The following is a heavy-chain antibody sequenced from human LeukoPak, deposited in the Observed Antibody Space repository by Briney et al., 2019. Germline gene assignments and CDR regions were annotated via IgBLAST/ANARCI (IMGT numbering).Heavy chain of an antibody. CDR1: GFTFSDYY. V-gene: IGHV3-11*01. CDR2: ISISGTTI. CDR3: ARAPRFRLVGVPKGPFDP. J-gene: IGHJ5*02. Sequence: PGGSLRLSCAASGFTFSDYYMSWIRQAPGKGLEWVSYISISGTTIYYTDSVKGRFTISRDNAKNSLYLQMNSLRAEDTAVYYCARAPRFRLVGVPKGPFDPWGQGTLVTVSS. D-gene: IGHD3-10*01.